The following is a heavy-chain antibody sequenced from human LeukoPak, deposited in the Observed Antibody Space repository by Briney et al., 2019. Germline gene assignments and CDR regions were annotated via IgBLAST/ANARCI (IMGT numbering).Heavy chain of an antibody. CDR1: GFTFDFSA. CDR3: AKDSRGAAFWGEFEY. J-gene: IGHJ4*02. CDR2: ITKDDGSI. V-gene: IGHV3-43*02. D-gene: IGHD3-16*01. Sequence: GGSLRLSCAASGFTFDFSAMHWLRQAPGKGLEWVSLITKDDGSIYYADSVKGRFTISRDNSKNSLYLQMNSLRTEDTAFYYCAKDSRGAAFWGEFEYWGQGTLVIVSS.